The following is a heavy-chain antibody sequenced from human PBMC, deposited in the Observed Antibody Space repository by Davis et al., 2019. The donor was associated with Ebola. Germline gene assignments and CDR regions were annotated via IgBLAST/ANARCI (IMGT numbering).Heavy chain of an antibody. CDR3: ARDYYYYGMDV. J-gene: IGHJ6*02. CDR1: GGTFSSYA. Sequence: SVKVSCKASGGTFSSYAISWVRQAPGQGLEWMGRIIPILGIANYAQKFQGRVTITADKSTSTAYMELSSLRAEDTAVYYCARDYYYYGMDVWGQGTTVTVSS. CDR2: IIPILGIA. V-gene: IGHV1-69*04.